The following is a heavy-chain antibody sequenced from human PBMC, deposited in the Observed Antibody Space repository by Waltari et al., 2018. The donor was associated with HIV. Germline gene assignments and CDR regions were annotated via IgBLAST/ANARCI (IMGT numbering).Heavy chain of an antibody. CDR3: ARAGLRGLIQDFDI. CDR2: INAGDGDA. D-gene: IGHD2-21*02. Sequence: EMRTPGTSVRLSCRASGFLLADHYMHWVRQGPRQTFAWMGIINAGDGDANSAQKFQDRLTLTRDLFTGSIYLDLMSLKSDDTAVYFCARAGLRGLIQDFDIWGQGTQLIVSS. CDR1: GFLLADHY. V-gene: IGHV1-46*01. J-gene: IGHJ4*02.